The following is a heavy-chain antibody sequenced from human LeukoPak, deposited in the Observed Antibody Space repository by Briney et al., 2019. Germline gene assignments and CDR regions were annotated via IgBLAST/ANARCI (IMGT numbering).Heavy chain of an antibody. Sequence: SETLSLTCTVSGGSISSGGYYWRWIRQPPGKGLEWIGYIYYTGSTDYNPSLKSRVAISVDTSKNQFSLKLSSVTAAATAVYHCARGSKAAPGTFDYWGQGTLVTVSS. CDR3: ARGSKAAPGTFDY. J-gene: IGHJ4*02. V-gene: IGHV4-61*08. D-gene: IGHD6-13*01. CDR1: GGSISSGGYY. CDR2: IYYTGST.